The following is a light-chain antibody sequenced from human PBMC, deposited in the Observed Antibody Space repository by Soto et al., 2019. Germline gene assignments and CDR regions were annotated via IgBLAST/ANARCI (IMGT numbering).Light chain of an antibody. Sequence: DIQMTQSPSTLSGSMGDRVTITCRASQSLDNFLAWYQQKPGKAPKLLIYDVSSLESGVPSRFSGSASETEFTLTISRLSPDDFATYYCQQYNRYWTFGHGTKVDIK. CDR1: QSLDNF. J-gene: IGKJ1*01. CDR3: QQYNRYWT. CDR2: DVS. V-gene: IGKV1-5*01.